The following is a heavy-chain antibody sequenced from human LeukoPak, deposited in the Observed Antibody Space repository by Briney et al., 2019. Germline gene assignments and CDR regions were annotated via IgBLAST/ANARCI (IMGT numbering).Heavy chain of an antibody. Sequence: TGGSERLSCAASGFTFSSYWMSWFRQAPGKGLEWVANIKQDGSEKYYVDSVKGRFTISRDNAKNSLYLQMNSLRAEDTAVYYCARVYCSSTSCYGDFDYWGQGTLVTVSS. CDR3: ARVYCSSTSCYGDFDY. V-gene: IGHV3-7*01. CDR1: GFTFSSYW. J-gene: IGHJ4*02. D-gene: IGHD2-2*01. CDR2: IKQDGSEK.